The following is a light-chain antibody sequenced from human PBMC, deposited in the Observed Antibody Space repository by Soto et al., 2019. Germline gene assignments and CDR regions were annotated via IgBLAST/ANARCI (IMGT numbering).Light chain of an antibody. CDR1: QGVSDR. CDR3: QQADSFPIT. Sequence: DIQMTQSPSSVSASVGDKVTLTCRASQGVSDRLACYQQKPGQAPKLLIYSTSNLQSGVPSRFSGGGSGTDFTLTISSLQPEDFATYFCQQADSFPITFGQGTRLEIK. CDR2: STS. J-gene: IGKJ5*01. V-gene: IGKV1-12*01.